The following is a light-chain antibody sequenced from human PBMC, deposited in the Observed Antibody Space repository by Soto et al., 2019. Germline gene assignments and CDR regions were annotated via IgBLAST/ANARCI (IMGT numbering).Light chain of an antibody. V-gene: IGKV1-5*03. J-gene: IGKJ1*01. CDR2: KAS. CDR1: ESIDSW. CDR3: QQYNSYRA. Sequence: DIQMTQSPSTLSASVGDRVTITCRASESIDSWLAWHQQKPGRAPKLLISKASSLESGVPSRFSGSGFGTEFTLTISSLQPEDFATYYCQQYNSYRAFGQGTKV.